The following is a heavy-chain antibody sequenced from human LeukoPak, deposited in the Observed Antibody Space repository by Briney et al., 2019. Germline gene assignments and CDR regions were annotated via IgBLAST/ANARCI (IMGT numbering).Heavy chain of an antibody. CDR2: IYYSGST. Sequence: SETLSLTCTVSGGSISSYYWNWIRQPPGKGLEWIGYIYYSGSTNYNPSLKSRVTISVDTSKNQFSLKLSSVTAADTAVYYCARGGYDYVWGSYFRGYFDYWGQGTLVTVSS. V-gene: IGHV4-59*01. D-gene: IGHD3-16*01. CDR3: ARGGYDYVWGSYFRGYFDY. CDR1: GGSISSYY. J-gene: IGHJ4*02.